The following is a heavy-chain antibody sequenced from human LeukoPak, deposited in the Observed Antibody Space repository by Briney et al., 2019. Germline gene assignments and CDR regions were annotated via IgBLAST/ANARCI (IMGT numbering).Heavy chain of an antibody. CDR3: AREGYSSSRGGNWFDP. Sequence: SETLSLTCTVSGGSISSYYWSWIRQPAGKGLEWIGRIYTSGSTNYNPSLKSRVTTSVDTSKNQFSLKLSSVTAADTAVYYCAREGYSSSRGGNWFDPWGQGTLVTVSS. CDR2: IYTSGST. J-gene: IGHJ5*02. V-gene: IGHV4-4*07. D-gene: IGHD6-6*01. CDR1: GGSISSYY.